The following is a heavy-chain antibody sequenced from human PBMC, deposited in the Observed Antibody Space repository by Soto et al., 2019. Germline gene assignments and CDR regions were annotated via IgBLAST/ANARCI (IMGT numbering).Heavy chain of an antibody. CDR3: ARDGYCSGGSCPPGAFDI. CDR2: ISSSGSTI. V-gene: IGHV3-48*02. D-gene: IGHD2-15*01. CDR1: GFTFSSYS. Sequence: GGSLRLSCAASGFTFSSYSMNWVRQAPGKGLEWVSYISSSGSTIYYADSVKGRFTISRDNAKNSLYLQMDSLRDEDTAVYYCARDGYCSGGSCPPGAFDIRGQGTMVTVSS. J-gene: IGHJ3*02.